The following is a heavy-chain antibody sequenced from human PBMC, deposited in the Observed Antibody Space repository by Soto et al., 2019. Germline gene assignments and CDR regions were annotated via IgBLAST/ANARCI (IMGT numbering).Heavy chain of an antibody. J-gene: IGHJ4*02. V-gene: IGHV4-59*10. CDR1: GGSFSAYY. Sequence: SETLSLTCAVFGGSFSAYYWSWIRQSAGKGLEWIGRIYTSGNTHYNPSLKSRVTVSIDTSKNQFLLTVNSVTAADSAVYYCARESGGNCDYEDYWRQGT. CDR2: IYTSGNT. CDR3: ARESGGNCDYEDY. D-gene: IGHD3-16*01.